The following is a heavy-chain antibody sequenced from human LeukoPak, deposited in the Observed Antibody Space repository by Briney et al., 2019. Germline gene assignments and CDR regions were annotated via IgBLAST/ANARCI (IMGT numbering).Heavy chain of an antibody. V-gene: IGHV4-59*01. J-gene: IGHJ4*02. CDR2: IFYSGST. CDR1: GGSINNYY. D-gene: IGHD4-11*01. CDR3: ARLRGNYFPDY. Sequence: SETLSLTCSVSGGSINNYYWTWIRQPPGKGLEWIGYIFYSGSTNYNPSPKSRLTISVDTSKNQFSLKLSSVTAADTAVYYCARLRGNYFPDYWGQGTLVTVSS.